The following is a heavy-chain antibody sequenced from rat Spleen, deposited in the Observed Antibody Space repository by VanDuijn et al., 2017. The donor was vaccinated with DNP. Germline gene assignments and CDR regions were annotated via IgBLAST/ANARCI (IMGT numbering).Heavy chain of an antibody. V-gene: IGHV1-43*01. J-gene: IGHJ3*01. D-gene: IGHD4-3*01. CDR3: ARSWVGVRGIWFAY. Sequence: QVQLQQSGAELAKPGSSVKISCTASSYTFTSYYIGWIKQTTGQGLEYIGYINMGSGGTNYNEKFKGKATLTVDKSSSTAFMQLSSLTPDDSAVYYCARSWVGVRGIWFAYWGQGTLVTVSS. CDR2: INMGSGGT. CDR1: SYTFTSYY.